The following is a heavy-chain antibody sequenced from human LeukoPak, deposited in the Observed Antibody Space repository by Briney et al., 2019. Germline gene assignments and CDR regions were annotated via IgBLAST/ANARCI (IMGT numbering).Heavy chain of an antibody. Sequence: PSETLSLTCTVSGGSISSSSDYWGWIRQPPGKGLEWIGNIYYSGSTYYNPSLKSRVTISVDTSKNQFSLKVSSVTAADTAVYYCARLPKGIAAAGTTYYFDYWGQGTLVTVSS. CDR3: ARLPKGIAAAGTTYYFDY. CDR1: GGSISSSSDY. CDR2: IYYSGST. D-gene: IGHD6-13*01. V-gene: IGHV4-39*01. J-gene: IGHJ4*02.